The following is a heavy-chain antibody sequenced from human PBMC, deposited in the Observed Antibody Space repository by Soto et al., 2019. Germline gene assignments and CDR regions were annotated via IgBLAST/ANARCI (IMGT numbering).Heavy chain of an antibody. CDR3: SFTGIVATKFYDY. CDR1: GDSINTYY. J-gene: IGHJ4*01. Sequence: SETLSLTCTVSGDSINTYYWSWIRQPPGKGLEWIGYIYYSGSTYYNPSLESRVTISVDTSKNQFSLKLNSVTAADTAVYYCSFTGIVATKFYDYCGHGTLV. D-gene: IGHD5-12*01. CDR2: IYYSGST. V-gene: IGHV4-59*12.